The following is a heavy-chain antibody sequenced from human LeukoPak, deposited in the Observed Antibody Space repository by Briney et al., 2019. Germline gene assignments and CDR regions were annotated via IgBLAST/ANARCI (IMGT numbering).Heavy chain of an antibody. CDR2: IYYSGST. Sequence: SETLSLTCTVSGGSISSYHWSWIRQPPGKGLEWIGYIYYSGSTNYNPSLKSRVTISVDTSKNQFSLKLSSVTAADTAVYYCAAELRSVHNYYFDYWGQGTLVTVSS. CDR1: GGSISSYH. D-gene: IGHD4-17*01. CDR3: AAELRSVHNYYFDY. J-gene: IGHJ4*02. V-gene: IGHV4-59*08.